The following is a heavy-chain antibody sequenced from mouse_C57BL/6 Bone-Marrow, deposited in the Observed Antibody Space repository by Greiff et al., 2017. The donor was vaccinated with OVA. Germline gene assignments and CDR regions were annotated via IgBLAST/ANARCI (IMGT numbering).Heavy chain of an antibody. D-gene: IGHD2-4*01. CDR1: GYAFSSYW. V-gene: IGHV1-80*01. J-gene: IGHJ2*01. Sequence: QVQLQQSGAELVKPGASVKISCKASGYAFSSYWMNWVKQRPGKGLEWIGEIYTGDGDTNYKGKFKGKATLTAYKSSITAYMQLSNLTSEDSAVYFCARRGVYYDYYYFDYWGQGTTLTVSS. CDR2: IYTGDGDT. CDR3: ARRGVYYDYYYFDY.